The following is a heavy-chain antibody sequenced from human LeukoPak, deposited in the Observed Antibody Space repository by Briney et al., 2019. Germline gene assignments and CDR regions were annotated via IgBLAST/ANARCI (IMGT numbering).Heavy chain of an antibody. CDR3: ARVPLSDGPWFDP. Sequence: GGSLRLSCGTSGFSFSAYGMHWVRQAPGKGLEWVAVISYDGGNKFYADSVKGRFTISRDNSKNTMSLQMNSLRAEDTAVYYCARVPLSDGPWFDPWGQGTLVTVSS. CDR2: ISYDGGNK. J-gene: IGHJ5*02. CDR1: GFSFSAYG. V-gene: IGHV3-30*03.